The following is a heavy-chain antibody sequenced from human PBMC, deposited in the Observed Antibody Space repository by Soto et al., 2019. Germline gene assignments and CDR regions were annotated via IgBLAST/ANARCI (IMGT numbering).Heavy chain of an antibody. V-gene: IGHV3-66*01. Sequence: EVQLVESGGGLVQPGGSLRISCAASGFSVSRKYVNWVRQAPGKGLEWVSVIYSGGSTYYTDSVKGRFTISRDLFKNTLYLQTNSLRAEDTAIYFCATAGDYGDYVPLDIWGQGTMVAVSS. J-gene: IGHJ3*02. D-gene: IGHD4-17*01. CDR3: ATAGDYGDYVPLDI. CDR1: GFSVSRKY. CDR2: IYSGGST.